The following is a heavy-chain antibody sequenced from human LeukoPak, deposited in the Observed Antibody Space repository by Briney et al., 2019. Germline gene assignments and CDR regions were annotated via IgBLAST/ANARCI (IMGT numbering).Heavy chain of an antibody. D-gene: IGHD3-22*01. CDR3: ARDLRSSGYYAFDY. V-gene: IGHV3-21*01. CDR2: ISSSSSYI. Sequence: GGSLRLSCAASGFTFSTYGMNWVRQAPGKGLEWVSCISSSSSYIYYADSVKGRFTTSRGNAKNSLYLQMNSLRAEDTAVYYCARDLRSSGYYAFDYWGQGTLVTVSS. CDR1: GFTFSTYG. J-gene: IGHJ4*02.